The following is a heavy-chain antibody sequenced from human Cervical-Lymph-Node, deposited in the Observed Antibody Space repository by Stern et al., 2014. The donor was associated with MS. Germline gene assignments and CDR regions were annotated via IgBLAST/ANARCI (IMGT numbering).Heavy chain of an antibody. V-gene: IGHV1-2*02. CDR2: INPHSGDT. Sequence: QVQLVQSGAEMKKPGASVKVSCKASGYTFTGYYLHWVRQAPGQGLEWMGLINPHSGDTDYAQKFQDRVTMTRDTSISTAYMELSRLTSDDMAVYYCARDRVYCTNGVCYTGYDYAMDVWGQGTTVTVSS. CDR1: GYTFTGYY. D-gene: IGHD2-8*01. CDR3: ARDRVYCTNGVCYTGYDYAMDV. J-gene: IGHJ6*02.